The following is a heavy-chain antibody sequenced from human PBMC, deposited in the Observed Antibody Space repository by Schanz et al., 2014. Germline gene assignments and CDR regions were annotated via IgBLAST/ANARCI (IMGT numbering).Heavy chain of an antibody. CDR2: IVPIAGIT. J-gene: IGHJ4*02. V-gene: IGHV1-69*08. CDR1: GGTFSSDT. D-gene: IGHD2-21*01. Sequence: QVHLVQSGAEVKKPGSSVKVSCKASGGTFSSDTFSWVRQAPGQGLEWMGRIVPIAGITNYAQKFQDKVTITADTSTTTAYMELSGLRSEDTAVYYCARDRLECGAECYSVEVFEIWGQGTLVIVSS. CDR3: ARDRLECGAECYSVEVFEI.